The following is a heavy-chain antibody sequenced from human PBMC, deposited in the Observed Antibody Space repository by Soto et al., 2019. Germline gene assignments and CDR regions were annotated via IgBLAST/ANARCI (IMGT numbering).Heavy chain of an antibody. CDR2: IIPIFGTA. CDR1: GGTFSSYA. V-gene: IGHV1-69*06. J-gene: IGHJ5*02. D-gene: IGHD6-6*01. CDR3: ARVEWGSSAGWFDH. Sequence: QVQLVQSGAEVKKPGSSVKVSCKASGGTFSSYAISWVRQAPGQGLEWMGGIIPIFGTANYAQKFQGRVTITADKSTSTAYMELSSLRSEDTDGYYWARVEWGSSAGWFDHWGQGTLVTVSS.